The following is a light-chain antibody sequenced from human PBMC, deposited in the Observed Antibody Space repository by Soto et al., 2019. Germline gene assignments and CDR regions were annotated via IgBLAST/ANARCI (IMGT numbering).Light chain of an antibody. CDR3: QHYNNWPPWT. CDR1: QSVSSN. V-gene: IGKV3-15*01. J-gene: IGKJ1*01. CDR2: GAS. Sequence: EIVMTQSPATLSVSPGERATLSCRASQSVSSNLAWYQQKPGQAPRLLIYGASIRATGIPARFSGSGSGTEFTLTISSLQSEDFAVYYCQHYNNWPPWTFGQGTKVEIK.